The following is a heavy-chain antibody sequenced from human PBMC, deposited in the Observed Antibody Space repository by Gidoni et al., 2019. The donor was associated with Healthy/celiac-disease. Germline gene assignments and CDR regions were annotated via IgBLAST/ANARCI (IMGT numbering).Heavy chain of an antibody. CDR3: AHSSPRGYCSSTSCYRWRWFDP. D-gene: IGHD2-2*02. CDR2: IYWDDAK. J-gene: IGHJ5*02. Sequence: QITLKESGPTLVKPTQTLTLTCTFSGFSLSTSGVGVGWIRQPPGKALEWLALIYWDDAKRYSPSLKSRLTITKDTSKNQVVLTMTNMDPVDTATYYCAHSSPRGYCSSTSCYRWRWFDPWGQGTLVTVSS. CDR1: GFSLSTSGVG. V-gene: IGHV2-5*02.